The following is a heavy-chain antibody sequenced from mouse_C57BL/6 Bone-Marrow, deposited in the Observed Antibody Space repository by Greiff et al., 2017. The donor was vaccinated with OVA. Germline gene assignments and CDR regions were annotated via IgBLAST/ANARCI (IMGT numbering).Heavy chain of an antibody. D-gene: IGHD1-1*01. J-gene: IGHJ4*01. CDR3: ARNHYCGRSMDY. CDR2: IFPGSGST. CDR1: GYTFPAYY. Sequence: QVQLQQSGPELVKPGASVKISCKASGYTFPAYYINWVKQRPGQGLEWIGWIFPGSGSTYYHEKFKGKATFTVDQSSSPAYMLLSSLTSEDSAVYFGARNHYCGRSMDYWDQGTAVTVSS. V-gene: IGHV1-75*01.